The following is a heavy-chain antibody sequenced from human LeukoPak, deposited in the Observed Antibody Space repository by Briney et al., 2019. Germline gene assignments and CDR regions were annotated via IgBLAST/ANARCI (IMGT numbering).Heavy chain of an antibody. Sequence: SSETLSLTCVVYGGSFSAYFWSWIRQHPGKGLEWIGYIYYSGSTYYNPSLKSRVTISVDTSKNQFSLKLSSVTAADTAVYYCARGRLQTGREVDYWGQGTLVTVSS. CDR2: IYYSGST. D-gene: IGHD4-4*01. CDR3: ARGRLQTGREVDY. V-gene: IGHV4-31*11. CDR1: GGSFSAYF. J-gene: IGHJ4*02.